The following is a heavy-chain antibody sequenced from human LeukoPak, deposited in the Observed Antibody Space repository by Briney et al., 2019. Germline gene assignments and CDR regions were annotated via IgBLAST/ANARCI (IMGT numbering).Heavy chain of an antibody. Sequence: PSETLSLTCTVSGGSISSTSYYWDWLRQPPGKGLEWIGRIYYSETTYYNPSLKSRVTISIDTSKNQFSLKLNSVTAADTAVYYCARDICSTISCMSPNNWFNPWGQGRLVTVSS. CDR3: ARDICSTISCMSPNNWFNP. V-gene: IGHV4-39*07. D-gene: IGHD2-2*01. J-gene: IGHJ5*02. CDR1: GGSISSTSYY. CDR2: IYYSETT.